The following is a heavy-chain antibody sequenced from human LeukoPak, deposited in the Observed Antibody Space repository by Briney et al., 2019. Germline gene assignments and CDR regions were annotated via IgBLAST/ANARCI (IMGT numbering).Heavy chain of an antibody. Sequence: LGGSLRLSCAASGFTFDDYAMHWVRQAPGKGLEWVSGISWNSGSIGYADSVKGRFTISRDNAKSSLYLQMNSLRAEDTALYYCAKDSGYSSSWNWFDPWGQGTLVTVSS. CDR3: AKDSGYSSSWNWFDP. CDR1: GFTFDDYA. V-gene: IGHV3-9*01. D-gene: IGHD6-13*01. CDR2: ISWNSGSI. J-gene: IGHJ5*02.